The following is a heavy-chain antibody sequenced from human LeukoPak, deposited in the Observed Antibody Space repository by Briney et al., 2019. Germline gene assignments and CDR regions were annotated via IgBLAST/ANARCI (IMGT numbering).Heavy chain of an antibody. D-gene: IGHD3-22*01. CDR1: GFIFSNYG. V-gene: IGHV3-33*01. CDR3: ARGSTYYDSSGQVPFDY. CDR2: IWYDGSNK. Sequence: GGSLRLSCAASGFIFSNYGMHWVRQAPGKGLEWVAIIWYDGSNKYYADSVKGRFTISRDNSKNTLYLQINSLRAEDTAVYYCARGSTYYDSSGQVPFDYWGQGTLVTVSS. J-gene: IGHJ4*02.